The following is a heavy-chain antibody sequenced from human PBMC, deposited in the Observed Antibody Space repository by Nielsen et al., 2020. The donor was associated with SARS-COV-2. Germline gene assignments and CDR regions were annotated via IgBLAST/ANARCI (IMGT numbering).Heavy chain of an antibody. CDR3: AKTTDWYLDY. CDR1: EFTFSAYG. V-gene: IGHV3-33*06. J-gene: IGHJ4*02. CDR2: IWNDGSHK. Sequence: GGSLRLSCAASEFTFSAYGMHWVRQAPGKGLEWVAIIWNDGSHKYYAASVKGRFTISRDNSKNTLYLQMNSLRVEDTAVYYCAKTTDWYLDYWGQGTLVTVSS. D-gene: IGHD3-9*01.